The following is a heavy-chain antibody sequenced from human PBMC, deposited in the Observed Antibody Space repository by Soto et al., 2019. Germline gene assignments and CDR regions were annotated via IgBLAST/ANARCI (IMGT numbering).Heavy chain of an antibody. J-gene: IGHJ6*02. CDR2: ISTGSTYI. D-gene: IGHD2-15*01. Sequence: GGSLRLSCAASGFTFSDYYMSWVRQAPGKGLEWVSYISTGSTYISYADSVKGRFAVSRDNAKNPLYLQMNSLRAEDTAVYYCARGLRLHYYIIDVWGQGTSVTVSS. V-gene: IGHV3-11*06. CDR3: ARGLRLHYYIIDV. CDR1: GFTFSDYY.